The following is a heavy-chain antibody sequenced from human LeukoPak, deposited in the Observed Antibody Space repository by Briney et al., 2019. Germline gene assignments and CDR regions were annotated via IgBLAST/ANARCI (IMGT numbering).Heavy chain of an antibody. CDR3: AGGVTIFQNWFDP. D-gene: IGHD3-3*01. J-gene: IGHJ5*02. CDR1: GFTFSSYA. Sequence: GGSLRLSCAASGFTFSSYAMHWVRQAPGKGLEWVAVISYDGSNKYYADSVKGRFTISRDNSKNTLYLQMNSLRAEDTAVYYCAGGVTIFQNWFDPWGQGTLVTVSS. V-gene: IGHV3-30-3*01. CDR2: ISYDGSNK.